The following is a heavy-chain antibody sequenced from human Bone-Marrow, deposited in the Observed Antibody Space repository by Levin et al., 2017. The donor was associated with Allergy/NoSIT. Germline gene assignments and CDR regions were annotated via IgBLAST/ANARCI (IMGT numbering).Heavy chain of an antibody. Sequence: GESLKISCQASGYTFTDYWIGWVRQMPVRGLEWMGIIYPDDSDTRYSPSFKGQVTFSADKSITTAYLQWSSLKASDTAIYYCARRGDGTSWYPDWGHGTLVTVSS. CDR1: GYTFTDYW. J-gene: IGHJ4*01. D-gene: IGHD5-24*01. V-gene: IGHV5-51*01. CDR2: IYPDDSDT. CDR3: ARRGDGTSWYPD.